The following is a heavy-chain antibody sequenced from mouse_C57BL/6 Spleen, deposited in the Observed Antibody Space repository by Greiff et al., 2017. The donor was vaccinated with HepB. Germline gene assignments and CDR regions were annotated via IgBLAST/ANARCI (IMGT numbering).Heavy chain of an antibody. D-gene: IGHD2-10*01. Sequence: QVQLQQSGAELVKPGASVKLSCKASGYTFTSYWMQWVKQRPGQGLEWIGEIDPSDSYTNYNQKFKGKATLTVDTSSSTAYMQLSSLTSEDSAVYYCARLVALHGAMDYWGQGTSVTVSS. V-gene: IGHV1-50*01. CDR1: GYTFTSYW. J-gene: IGHJ4*01. CDR3: ARLVALHGAMDY. CDR2: IDPSDSYT.